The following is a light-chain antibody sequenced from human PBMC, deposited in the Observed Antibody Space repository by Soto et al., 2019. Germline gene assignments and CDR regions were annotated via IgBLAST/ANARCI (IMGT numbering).Light chain of an antibody. CDR1: QSVSRN. Sequence: EIVMTQSPATLSVSPGERATLSCRASQSVSRNLAWYQQKPGQAPRLLIYGASTRATGIPARFSGSGSGTEFTLTISSLQSEDVAVYYCQQYNDWTYTFGQGTKLEI. CDR3: QQYNDWTYT. V-gene: IGKV3-15*01. CDR2: GAS. J-gene: IGKJ2*01.